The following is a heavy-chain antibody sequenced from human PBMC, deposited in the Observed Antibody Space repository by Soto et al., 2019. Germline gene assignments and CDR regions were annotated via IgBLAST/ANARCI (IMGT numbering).Heavy chain of an antibody. D-gene: IGHD6-6*01. J-gene: IGHJ4*02. CDR3: ARPGRLRYTSSFDY. Sequence: GASLKISCKGSGYIFTNYWIGWVRQMPGKGLEWMGIIYPGDSETRYSPSFQGQVTISADKSTSTAYLQWSSLKASDTAMYYCARPGRLRYTSSFDYWGQGTQVTVSS. V-gene: IGHV5-51*01. CDR2: IYPGDSET. CDR1: GYIFTNYW.